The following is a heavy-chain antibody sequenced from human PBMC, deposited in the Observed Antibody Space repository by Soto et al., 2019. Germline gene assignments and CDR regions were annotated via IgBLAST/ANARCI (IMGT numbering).Heavy chain of an antibody. D-gene: IGHD3-10*01. CDR1: GFIFSSYS. J-gene: IGHJ4*02. V-gene: IGHV3-21*06. CDR2: ISPRSDYI. Sequence: EVQLVESGGGLVKPGGSLRLSCAASGFIFSSYSMNWVRQAPGKGLEWVSSISPRSDYIYFADSMRGRFTISRDNAQNSLYLHMNNLGAEDTAVYHCARVSGTLERYSDLDYWGQGTLVTVSS. CDR3: ARVSGTLERYSDLDY.